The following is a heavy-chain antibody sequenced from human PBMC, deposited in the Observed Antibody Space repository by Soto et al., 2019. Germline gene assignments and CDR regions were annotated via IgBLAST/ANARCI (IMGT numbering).Heavy chain of an antibody. D-gene: IGHD7-27*01. Sequence: SETLSLTCSVFGGSIRSTRYYWGWVRQPPGKGLEWLGSIYYTGATQYNPSLEGRVTMSVDTSMNQFSLNLTSLTAADTAIYYCARSNWYSEYWGQGTLVTVSS. J-gene: IGHJ4*02. CDR1: GGSIRSTRYY. CDR2: IYYTGAT. CDR3: ARSNWYSEY. V-gene: IGHV4-39*07.